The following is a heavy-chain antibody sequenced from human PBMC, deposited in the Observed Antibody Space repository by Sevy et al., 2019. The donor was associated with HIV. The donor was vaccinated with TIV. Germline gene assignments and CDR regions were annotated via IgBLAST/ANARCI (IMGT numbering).Heavy chain of an antibody. CDR2: ISWNSGSI. D-gene: IGHD3-22*01. V-gene: IGHV3-9*01. CDR3: AKANYYDSSGTGYYFDY. Sequence: GGSLRLSCAASGFTFDDYAMHWVRQAPGKGLEWVSGISWNSGSIGYADSVKGRFTISRDNAKNSLYLQMTSLRAEDTALYYCAKANYYDSSGTGYYFDYWGQGTLVTVSS. CDR1: GFTFDDYA. J-gene: IGHJ4*02.